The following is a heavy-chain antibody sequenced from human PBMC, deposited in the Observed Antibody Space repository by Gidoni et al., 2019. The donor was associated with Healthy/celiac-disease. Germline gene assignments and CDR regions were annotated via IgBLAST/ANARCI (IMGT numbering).Heavy chain of an antibody. J-gene: IGHJ4*02. CDR3: AKAPSVTGDFDY. CDR1: GFTFSSYA. D-gene: IGHD3-16*01. Sequence: EVQLLESGGGLVQTGGSLRLSCAASGFTFSSYAMSWVRQAPGKGLEWVSSISGSGGSTYYADSVKGRFTISRDNSKNTLYLQMNSLRAEDTAVYYCAKAPSVTGDFDYWGQGTLVTVSS. CDR2: ISGSGGST. V-gene: IGHV3-23*01.